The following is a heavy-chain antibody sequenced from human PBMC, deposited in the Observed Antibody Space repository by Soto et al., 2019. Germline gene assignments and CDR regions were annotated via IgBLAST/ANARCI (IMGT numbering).Heavy chain of an antibody. Sequence: QVQLVESGGGVVQPGRSLRLSCAASGFTFSSYGMHWVRQAPGKGLEWVAVIWYDGSNKYYADSVKGRFTISRDNSKNTLYLQMNSLRAEDTAVYYCAREAGSSSWYSIYYFAYWGQGTLVTVSS. CDR3: AREAGSSSWYSIYYFAY. CDR1: GFTFSSYG. V-gene: IGHV3-33*01. D-gene: IGHD6-13*01. J-gene: IGHJ4*02. CDR2: IWYDGSNK.